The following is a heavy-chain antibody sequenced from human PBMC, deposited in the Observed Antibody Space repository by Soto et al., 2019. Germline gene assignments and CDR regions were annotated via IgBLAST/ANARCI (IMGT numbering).Heavy chain of an antibody. D-gene: IGHD6-6*01. V-gene: IGHV4-31*03. CDR2: IYYSGSI. CDR3: AREGIAARWFDP. Sequence: PSETLSLTCTVSGGSISSGGYYWSWIRQHPGKGLEWIGYIYYSGSIYYNPSLKSRVTISVDTSKNQFSLKLSSVTAADTAVYYCAREGIAARWFDPWGQGTLVTVSS. CDR1: GGSISSGGYY. J-gene: IGHJ5*02.